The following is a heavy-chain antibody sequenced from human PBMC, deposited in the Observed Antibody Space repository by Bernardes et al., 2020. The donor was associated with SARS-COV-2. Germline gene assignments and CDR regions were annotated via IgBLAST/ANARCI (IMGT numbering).Heavy chain of an antibody. CDR1: GLTFSNYP. Sequence: GGSLRLSCAASGLTFSNYPFSWFRQAPGKGLEWVSSISGGGMYIYYGDSVRGRFTTSRDNTRTSVFLQMESLRAEDTAVYYCARDVGGTDWRFGFDVWGPGTMVHVSS. V-gene: IGHV3-21*01. CDR3: ARDVGGTDWRFGFDV. CDR2: ISGGGMYI. J-gene: IGHJ3*01. D-gene: IGHD3-9*01.